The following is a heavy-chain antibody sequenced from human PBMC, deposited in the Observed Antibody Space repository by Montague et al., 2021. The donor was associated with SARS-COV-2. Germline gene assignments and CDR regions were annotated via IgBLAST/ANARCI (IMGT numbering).Heavy chain of an antibody. Sequence: SETLSLTCAIYGGSFSVYYWSWIRQSPRRGLEWIAEINHSGTANYNPSLKSRVSISVDTSKNQFTLKLTSVTAADTAMYYCAKEREVVRAARTLVAFDLWGQGTMVTVSS. CDR1: GGSFSVYY. J-gene: IGHJ3*01. CDR2: INHSGTA. CDR3: AKEREVVRAARTLVAFDL. V-gene: IGHV4-34*01. D-gene: IGHD2-2*01.